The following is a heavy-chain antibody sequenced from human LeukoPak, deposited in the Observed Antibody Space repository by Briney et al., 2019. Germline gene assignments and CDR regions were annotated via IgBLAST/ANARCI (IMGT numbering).Heavy chain of an antibody. D-gene: IGHD3-9*01. Sequence: GGSLRLSCAASGFTFNDYYMNWIRQAPGKGLEWLGVISYDGKYKHSADSVKGRLTISRDNSKNTAFLQLNTLGPEDTALYYCAGGYTFGWFYFEYWGHGTLVTVSS. CDR1: GFTFNDYY. CDR2: ISYDGKYK. J-gene: IGHJ4*01. V-gene: IGHV3-30*03. CDR3: AGGYTFGWFYFEY.